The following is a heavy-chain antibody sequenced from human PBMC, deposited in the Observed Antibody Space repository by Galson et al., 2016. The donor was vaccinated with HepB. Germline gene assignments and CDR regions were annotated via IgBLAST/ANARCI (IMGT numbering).Heavy chain of an antibody. V-gene: IGHV1-3*01. J-gene: IGHJ4*02. CDR2: INAGHGNT. CDR1: GYTFSRYG. Sequence: SVKVSCKASGYTFSRYGIHWVRQAPGQRPEWMGWINAGHGNTKYSQKFQGRVSFTRDTSASTAYMELSSLRSEDTTVYYCATEGGEVWYTPMSFFDYWGPGTLVTVSS. CDR3: ATEGGEVWYTPMSFFDY. D-gene: IGHD5-18*01.